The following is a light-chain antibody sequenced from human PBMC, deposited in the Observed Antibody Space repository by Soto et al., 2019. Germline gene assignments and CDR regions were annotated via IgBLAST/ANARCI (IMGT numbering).Light chain of an antibody. V-gene: IGLV4-60*02. Sequence: QSVLTQSSSASAALGSSVKLTCTLNSGHSSYIIAWHQQQPGKPPRYLMKLESSGSYNKGSGVPDRFSGSSSGADRYLTISSLQFEDEADYYCEIWDSNSWVFGGGTKLTVL. CDR1: SGHSSYI. CDR3: EIWDSNSWV. CDR2: LESSGSY. J-gene: IGLJ3*02.